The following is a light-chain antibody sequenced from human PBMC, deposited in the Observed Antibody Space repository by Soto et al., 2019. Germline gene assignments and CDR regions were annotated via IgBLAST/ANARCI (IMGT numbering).Light chain of an antibody. CDR3: ASWDDSLNGPV. J-gene: IGLJ1*01. CDR2: DVS. Sequence: QSVLTQPRSVSGSPGQSVTISCTGTSSDVGVYNYVSWYQQYPGKAPKIMIYDVSKRPSGVPDRFSGSKSDNTASLTISGLQAEDEADYYCASWDDSLNGPVFGTGTKVTVL. V-gene: IGLV2-11*01. CDR1: SSDVGVYNY.